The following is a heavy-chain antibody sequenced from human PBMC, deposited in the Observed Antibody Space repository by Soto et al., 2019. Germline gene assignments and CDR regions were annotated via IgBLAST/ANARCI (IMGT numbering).Heavy chain of an antibody. CDR2: INHSGST. D-gene: IGHD5-12*01. CDR3: ASGRDGYKTYTWFEP. V-gene: IGHV4-34*01. CDR1: GGSFSGYY. J-gene: IGHJ5*02. Sequence: KPXESLSVTGAVYGGSFSGYYWSWIRQPPGKGLEWIGEINHSGSTNYNPSLKSRVTISVDTSKNQFSLKLSSVTAADTAVYYCASGRDGYKTYTWFEPWGQGTLVTSPQ.